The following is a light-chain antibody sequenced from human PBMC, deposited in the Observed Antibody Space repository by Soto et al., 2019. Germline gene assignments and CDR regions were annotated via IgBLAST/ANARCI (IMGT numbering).Light chain of an antibody. Sequence: EIVLTQSPGTLSLSPREIATLSCMASQSVSNNYLAWYQQKPGQAPRLLIYGASNRATGIPARFSGSGSGTEFTLTISSLQSEDFAVYYCQQYGSSPRVTFGQGTRLEIK. CDR2: GAS. J-gene: IGKJ5*01. V-gene: IGKV3-20*01. CDR3: QQYGSSPRVT. CDR1: QSVSNNY.